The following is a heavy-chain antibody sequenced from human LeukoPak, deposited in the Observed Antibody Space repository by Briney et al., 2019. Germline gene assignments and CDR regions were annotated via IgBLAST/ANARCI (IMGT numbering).Heavy chain of an antibody. CDR2: IGHTGST. CDR1: GGSFNGFF. D-gene: IGHD3-10*01. CDR3: ASYGSGSYTFDY. J-gene: IGHJ4*02. Sequence: SETLSLTCAVYGGSFNGFFWNWIRQPPGKGLEWIGEIGHTGSTNYNPSLQSRVTISVDTSKNQFSLRLRSVTAADTAVYYCASYGSGSYTFDYWGQGTLVTVSS. V-gene: IGHV4-34*01.